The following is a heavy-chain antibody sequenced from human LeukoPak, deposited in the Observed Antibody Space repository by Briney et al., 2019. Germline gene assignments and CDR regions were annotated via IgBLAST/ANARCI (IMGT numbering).Heavy chain of an antibody. V-gene: IGHV1-2*02. D-gene: IGHD5-18*01. CDR2: INPNSGGT. CDR1: GYTFTGYY. J-gene: IGHJ4*02. CDR3: ARGTGPDDVDTAMEIDY. Sequence: SVKVSCKASGYTFTGYYMHWVRQAPGQGLEWMGWINPNSGGTNYAQKFQGRVTMTRDTSISTAYMELSRLRSDDTAVYYCARGTGPDDVDTAMEIDYWGQGTLVTVSS.